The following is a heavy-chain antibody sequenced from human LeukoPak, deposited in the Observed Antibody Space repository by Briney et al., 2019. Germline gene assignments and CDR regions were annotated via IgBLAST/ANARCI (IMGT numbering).Heavy chain of an antibody. J-gene: IGHJ2*01. D-gene: IGHD3-10*01. CDR2: IHHSGGT. CDR3: ARGGLTGDRWSFDL. CDR1: GGSFSDYY. V-gene: IGHV4-34*01. Sequence: SQTLSLTCAVYGGSFSDYYSSWIHHPPGNGLEWIGEIHHSGGTNYNPSLKSRVTISVDTSKNQFSLNLSSVTAAETAVYYCARGGLTGDRWSFDLWGRGTLVTVSS.